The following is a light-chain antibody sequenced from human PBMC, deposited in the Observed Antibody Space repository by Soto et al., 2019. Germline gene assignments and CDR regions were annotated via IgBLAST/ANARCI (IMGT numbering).Light chain of an antibody. CDR2: GAS. V-gene: IGKV3D-15*01. J-gene: IGKJ5*01. CDR1: QSVSSN. CDR3: QQYKNWPIT. Sequence: EIVMTQSPATLSVSPGERATLSCRASQSVSSNLAWYQQKPGQAPRLLIYGASTRATGIPARFRGSGSGTEFTLTISSLQSEDLEVYYCQQYKNWPITFGQGTRLDIK.